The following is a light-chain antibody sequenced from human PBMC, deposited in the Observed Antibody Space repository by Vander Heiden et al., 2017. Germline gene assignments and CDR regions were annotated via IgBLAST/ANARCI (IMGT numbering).Light chain of an antibody. Sequence: DIQMTQSPSPLSASVGDRVTIACRASQGISIYLAWYQQKPGEVPKLLIYDASTLQSGVPSRFSGSGSGTDFTLTISSLQPEDVATYYCQKYNSAPWTFGQGTKVEI. CDR3: QKYNSAPWT. J-gene: IGKJ1*01. CDR2: DAS. CDR1: QGISIY. V-gene: IGKV1-27*01.